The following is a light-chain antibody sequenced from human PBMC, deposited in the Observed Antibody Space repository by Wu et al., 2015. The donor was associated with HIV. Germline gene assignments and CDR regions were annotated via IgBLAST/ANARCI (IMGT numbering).Light chain of an antibody. CDR3: QQYGRSPLT. CDR2: DAS. V-gene: IGKV3-20*01. J-gene: IGKJ4*01. CDR1: QSVSRY. Sequence: EIVLTQSPGTLSLSPGERATLSCRASQSVSRYLAWYQQKPGQAPRLLIYDASNRGTGIPARFRGSGSGTDFTLTISRLEPEDFALYYCQQYGRSPLTFGGGTKVEIK.